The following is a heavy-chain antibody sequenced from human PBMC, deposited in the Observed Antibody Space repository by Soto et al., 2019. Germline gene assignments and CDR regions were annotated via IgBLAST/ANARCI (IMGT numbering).Heavy chain of an antibody. V-gene: IGHV3-21*01. Sequence: VGSLSLSCASSVCTFRSFTMNWVRHSPGKGLEWVSTISSNSAYIYYTDALRGRFTISRDNAKNSLHLQMNSLRAEDTAVYYCTRDASRDSSARGWFEPWGPGTLVIVS. CDR2: ISSNSAYI. D-gene: IGHD6-13*01. J-gene: IGHJ5*02. CDR3: TRDASRDSSARGWFEP. CDR1: VCTFRSFT.